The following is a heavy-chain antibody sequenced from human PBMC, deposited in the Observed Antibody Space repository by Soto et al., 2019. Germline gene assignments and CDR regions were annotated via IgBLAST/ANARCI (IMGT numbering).Heavy chain of an antibody. D-gene: IGHD3-22*01. CDR1: GFTFSSYG. CDR2: ISYDGSNK. J-gene: IGHJ4*02. CDR3: AKEAEWLLLNY. Sequence: GGSLRLSCAASGFTFSSYGMHWVRQAPGKGLEWVAVISYDGSNKYYADSVKGRFTISRDNSKNTLYLQMNSLRAEDTAVYYCAKEAEWLLLNYWGQGTLVTVSS. V-gene: IGHV3-30*18.